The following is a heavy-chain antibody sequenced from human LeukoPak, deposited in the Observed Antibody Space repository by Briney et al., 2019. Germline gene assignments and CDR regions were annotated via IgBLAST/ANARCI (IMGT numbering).Heavy chain of an antibody. CDR3: AKGGEYYGSGSYSDY. V-gene: IGHV3-23*01. Sequence: PGGSLRLSCAASGFTFSSYAMSWVRQAPGKGLEWVSAISGSGGSTYYADSVKGRFTISRDNSKNTLYLQMNSLRAEDTAVYYCAKGGEYYGSGSYSDYWGQGTLVTVSS. CDR2: ISGSGGST. CDR1: GFTFSSYA. D-gene: IGHD3-10*01. J-gene: IGHJ4*02.